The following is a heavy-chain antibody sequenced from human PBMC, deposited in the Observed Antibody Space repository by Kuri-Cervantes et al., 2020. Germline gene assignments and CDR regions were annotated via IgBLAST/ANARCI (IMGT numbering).Heavy chain of an antibody. Sequence: GESLKISCAASGFTFSSYGIHWVRQAPGKGLEWVAVVWYDGSDKYYADSVKGRFTVSRDNSKNTLYVQMDSLRAEDTAVYYCARQWLVREGDAFDIWGQGTMVTVSS. CDR2: VWYDGSDK. J-gene: IGHJ3*02. CDR1: GFTFSSYG. CDR3: ARQWLVREGDAFDI. D-gene: IGHD6-19*01. V-gene: IGHV3-33*01.